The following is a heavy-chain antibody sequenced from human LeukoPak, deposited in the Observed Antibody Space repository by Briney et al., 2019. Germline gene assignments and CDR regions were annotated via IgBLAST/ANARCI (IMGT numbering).Heavy chain of an antibody. V-gene: IGHV4-59*08. CDR3: ARYCTVGSCHDY. J-gene: IGHJ4*02. Sequence: SETLSLTCTVSGGSISSYHWSWIRQPPGKGLEWIGYISNSGGTNYNPSLKSRVTISEDTSKNHFSLKLSSVTAADTAVYYCARYCTVGSCHDYWGQGTLVTVSS. D-gene: IGHD2-15*01. CDR1: GGSISSYH. CDR2: ISNSGGT.